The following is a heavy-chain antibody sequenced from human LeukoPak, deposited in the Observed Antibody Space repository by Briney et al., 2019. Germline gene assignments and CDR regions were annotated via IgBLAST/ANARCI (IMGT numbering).Heavy chain of an antibody. CDR3: ARVNVPQRRRIAAAVWFDP. V-gene: IGHV1-8*01. CDR2: MNPNSGNT. CDR1: GYTFTSYD. Sequence: ASVKVSCKASGYTFTSYDINWVRQATGQGLEWMGWMNPNSGNTGYAQKSQGRVTMTRNTSISTAYMELSSLRSEDTAVYYCARVNVPQRRRIAAAVWFDPWGQGTLVTVSS. J-gene: IGHJ5*02. D-gene: IGHD6-13*01.